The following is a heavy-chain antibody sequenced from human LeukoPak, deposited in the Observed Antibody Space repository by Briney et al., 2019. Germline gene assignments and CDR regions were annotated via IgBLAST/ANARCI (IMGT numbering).Heavy chain of an antibody. CDR1: GFTFSSYA. J-gene: IGHJ6*04. D-gene: IGHD2-15*01. CDR2: ISGSSGST. CDR3: AKAIVVVVAAKSYYYYGMDV. Sequence: GGSLRLSCAASGFTFSSYAMSWVRQAPGKGLEWVSAISGSSGSTYYADSVKGRFTISRDNSKNTLYLQMNSLRAEDTAVYYCAKAIVVVVAAKSYYYYGMDVWGKGTTVTVSS. V-gene: IGHV3-23*01.